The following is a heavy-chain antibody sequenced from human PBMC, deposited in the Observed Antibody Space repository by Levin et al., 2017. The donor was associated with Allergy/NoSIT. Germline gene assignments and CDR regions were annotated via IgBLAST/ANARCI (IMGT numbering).Heavy chain of an antibody. J-gene: IGHJ3*02. V-gene: IGHV3-30*18. CDR3: AKDVYSSGWYPLGNDAFEM. CDR2: ISSDGRKK. CDR1: GFTFSSYG. Sequence: GGSLRLSCAASGFTFSSYGMHWVRQAPGKGLEWVAVISSDGRKKFYADSVKGRFTISRDNSKNTLDLQMNSLRAEDTAVHYCAKDVYSSGWYPLGNDAFEMWGQGTKVSVSS. D-gene: IGHD6-19*01.